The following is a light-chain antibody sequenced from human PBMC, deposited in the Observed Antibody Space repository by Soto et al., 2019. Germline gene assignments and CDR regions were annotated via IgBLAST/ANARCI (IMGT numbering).Light chain of an antibody. V-gene: IGKV3-20*01. CDR2: DAS. CDR3: QHYGISRT. Sequence: EIVLTQSPGTLSLSPGERATLSCRASQSVSSTDLAWYQQKPGQAPRLLIYDASSRAPGIPDRFSGSVSGTDFTLTISRLDPEDFAMYFCQHYGISRTFGQGTTVDIK. CDR1: QSVSSTD. J-gene: IGKJ1*01.